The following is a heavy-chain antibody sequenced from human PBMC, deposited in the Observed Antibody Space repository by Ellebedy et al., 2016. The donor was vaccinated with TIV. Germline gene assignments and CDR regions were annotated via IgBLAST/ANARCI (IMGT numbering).Heavy chain of an antibody. D-gene: IGHD4-17*01. Sequence: GESLKISCAASGFTVSSNYMSWVRQAPGKGLEWVSLIYIGGGTYYADSVKGRFTISRGNAKNSLYLQMNNLRDEDTAVYYCARDQNGDLDYWGQGTLVTVSS. J-gene: IGHJ4*02. V-gene: IGHV3-66*01. CDR1: GFTVSSNY. CDR2: IYIGGGT. CDR3: ARDQNGDLDY.